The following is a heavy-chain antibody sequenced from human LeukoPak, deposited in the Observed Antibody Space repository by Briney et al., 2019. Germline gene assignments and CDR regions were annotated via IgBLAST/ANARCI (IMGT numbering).Heavy chain of an antibody. Sequence: PSETLSLTCTVSGGSISSSSYYWGWIRQPPGKGLEWIGSIYYSGTTYYNPSLKGRVTISVDTSKNQFSLKLSSVSAADTAVYYCARLVGATGSFDIWGQGTMVTVSS. CDR2: IYYSGTT. J-gene: IGHJ3*02. CDR1: GGSISSSSYY. V-gene: IGHV4-39*01. D-gene: IGHD1-26*01. CDR3: ARLVGATGSFDI.